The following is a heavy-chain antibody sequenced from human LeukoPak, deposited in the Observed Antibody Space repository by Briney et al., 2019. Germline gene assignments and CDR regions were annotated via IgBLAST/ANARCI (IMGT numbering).Heavy chain of an antibody. V-gene: IGHV4-39*01. CDR2: IYYSGST. CDR3: ARFSGEGSAN. Sequence: SETLSLTCTVSGGSISSSSYCWGWIRQPPGEGLEWIGSIYYSGSTYYNPSLKSRVTISVDTSKNQFSLKLSSVTAADTAVYYCARFSGEGSANWGQGTLVTVSS. D-gene: IGHD1-14*01. CDR1: GGSISSSSYC. J-gene: IGHJ4*02.